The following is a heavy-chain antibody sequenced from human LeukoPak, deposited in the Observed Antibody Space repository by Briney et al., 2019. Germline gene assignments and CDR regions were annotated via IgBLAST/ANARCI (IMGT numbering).Heavy chain of an antibody. D-gene: IGHD1-1*01. J-gene: IGHJ3*02. CDR2: IIPIFGTA. CDR1: GYTFTGYY. V-gene: IGHV1-69*06. Sequence: SVKVSCKASGYTFTGYYMHWVRQAPGQGLEWMGGIIPIFGTANYAQKFQGRVTITADKSTSTAYMELSSLRSEDTAVYYCARGYNWNDVGAFDIWGQGTMVTVSS. CDR3: ARGYNWNDVGAFDI.